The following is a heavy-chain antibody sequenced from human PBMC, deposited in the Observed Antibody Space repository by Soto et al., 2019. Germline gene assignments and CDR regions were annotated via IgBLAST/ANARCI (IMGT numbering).Heavy chain of an antibody. D-gene: IGHD3-10*01. CDR1: GFTFSSYV. J-gene: IGHJ4*02. Sequence: EVQLLESGGGLVQPGGSLRLSCAASGFTFSSYVMSWVRQAPGKGLEWVSAISGSGGSTYYADSVKGRLTISRDNSKNTRYLQMNSLRGEDTALYYCAKGRGVAGKGPGTVDYWGQGTLLTVAS. CDR3: AKGRGVAGKGPGTVDY. V-gene: IGHV3-23*01. CDR2: ISGSGGST.